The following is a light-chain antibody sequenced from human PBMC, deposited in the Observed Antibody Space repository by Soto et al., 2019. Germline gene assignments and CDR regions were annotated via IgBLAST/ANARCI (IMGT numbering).Light chain of an antibody. Sequence: QSALTQPASVSGSPGQSITISCTGTSSDVGGYNYVSWYQQHPGKAPKLMIYDVSNRPSGVSNRFSGSKSGNTASLTISGLQAEDEADYYCSSNTSSSTLYVFGTGTEVT. CDR1: SSDVGGYNY. CDR3: SSNTSSSTLYV. V-gene: IGLV2-14*01. CDR2: DVS. J-gene: IGLJ1*01.